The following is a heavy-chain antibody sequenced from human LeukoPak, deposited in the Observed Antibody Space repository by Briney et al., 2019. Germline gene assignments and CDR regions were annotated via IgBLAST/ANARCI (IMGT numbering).Heavy chain of an antibody. CDR2: ISGSGGST. J-gene: IGHJ5*02. V-gene: IGHV3-23*01. D-gene: IGHD2-2*02. CDR1: GFTFSSYA. Sequence: GGSLRLSCAASGFTFSSYAMSWVRQAPGKGLEWVSAISGSGGSTYYADSVKGRFTISRDNSKNTLYLQMNSLRAEDTAVYYCAKGPYCSSTSCYTLISWFDPWGQGTLVTVSS. CDR3: AKGPYCSSTSCYTLISWFDP.